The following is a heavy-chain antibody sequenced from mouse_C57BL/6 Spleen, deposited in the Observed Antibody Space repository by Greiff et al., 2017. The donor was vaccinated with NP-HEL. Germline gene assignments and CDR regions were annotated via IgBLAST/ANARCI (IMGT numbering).Heavy chain of an antibody. Sequence: DVKLQESGPGLVKPSQSLSLTCSVTGYSITSGYYWNWIRQFPGNKLEWMGYISYDGSNNYNPSLKNRISITRDTSKNQFFLKLNSVTTEDTATYYCAREGGVTGYWYFDVWGTGTTVTVSS. J-gene: IGHJ1*03. D-gene: IGHD2-2*01. CDR1: GYSITSGYY. CDR3: AREGGVTGYWYFDV. CDR2: ISYDGSN. V-gene: IGHV3-6*01.